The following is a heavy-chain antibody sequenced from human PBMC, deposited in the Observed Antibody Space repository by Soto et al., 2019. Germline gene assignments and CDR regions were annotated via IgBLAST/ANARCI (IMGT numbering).Heavy chain of an antibody. CDR3: AKPQIARHYYYGMEV. Sequence: QVQLVQSGAEVKKHGASVKVSCKASGYTFTSFYMHWVRQAHGQGLEWNGIINPSGTTTDYAQKFQGRVTMTRDTSTSTYYMERGSLTSEDTAVYDCAKPQIARHYYYGMEVWGQGTAVTVSS. CDR1: GYTFTSFY. J-gene: IGHJ6*02. CDR2: INPSGTTT. V-gene: IGHV1-46*01.